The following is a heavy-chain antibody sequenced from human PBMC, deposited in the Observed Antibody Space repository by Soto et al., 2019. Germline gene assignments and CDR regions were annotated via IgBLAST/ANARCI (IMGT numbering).Heavy chain of an antibody. V-gene: IGHV3-64*04. J-gene: IGHJ3*02. CDR1: GFTFSTYA. CDR3: AKGGRNTYYYGSGDAFDI. CDR2: ISTSGGST. D-gene: IGHD3-10*01. Sequence: RGSLRLSCSASGFTFSTYATHWVRQAPGKGLEYVSAISTSGGSTYYADSVKGRFTISRDNSKNTLYLQMNSLRAEDTAVYYCAKGGRNTYYYGSGDAFDIWGQGTMVTVSS.